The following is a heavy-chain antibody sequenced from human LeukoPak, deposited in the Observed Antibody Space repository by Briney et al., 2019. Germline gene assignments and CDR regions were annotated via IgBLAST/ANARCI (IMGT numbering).Heavy chain of an antibody. V-gene: IGHV3-15*01. CDR3: TTAVTTGHSAFDI. J-gene: IGHJ3*02. Sequence: GGSLRLSCAASGFTFSNAWMSWVRQAPGKGLEWVGRIKSKTDGGTTDYAAPVKGRFTISRDDSKNTLYLQMNSLKTEDTAVYYCTTAVTTGHSAFDIWGQGTMVTVSS. D-gene: IGHD4-17*01. CDR1: GFTFSNAW. CDR2: IKSKTDGGTT.